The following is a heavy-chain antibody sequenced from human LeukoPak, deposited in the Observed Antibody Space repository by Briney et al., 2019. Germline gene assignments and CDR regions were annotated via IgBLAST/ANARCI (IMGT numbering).Heavy chain of an antibody. V-gene: IGHV1-69*06. CDR3: ARDPLYGDYVGSTFDY. CDR2: IIPIFGTA. Sequence: GASVKVSCKASGGTFSSYAISWVRQAPGQGLEWMGGIIPIFGTANYAQKFQGRVTITADKSTSTAYMELSSLRSEDTAVHYCARDPLYGDYVGSTFDYWGQGTLVTVSS. D-gene: IGHD4-17*01. J-gene: IGHJ4*02. CDR1: GGTFSSYA.